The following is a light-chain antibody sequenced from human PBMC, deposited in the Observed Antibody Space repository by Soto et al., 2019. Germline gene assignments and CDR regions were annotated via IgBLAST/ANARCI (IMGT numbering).Light chain of an antibody. CDR3: MQSTQLPPT. CDR1: QSLLHITGETF. V-gene: IGKV2D-29*02. J-gene: IGKJ5*01. CDR2: EVS. Sequence: DVVMTQTPLSLSVAPGQPASISCKSSQSLLHITGETFLYCYLQRPGQSPQLLIYEVSTRVSGVPDRFSGSGSGTDFTLEISRVETDDVGIYYRMQSTQLPPTFGQGTRLEIK.